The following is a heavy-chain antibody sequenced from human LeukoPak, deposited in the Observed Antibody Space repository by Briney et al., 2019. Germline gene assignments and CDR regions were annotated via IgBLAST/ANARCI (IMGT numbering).Heavy chain of an antibody. D-gene: IGHD1-26*01. J-gene: IGHJ4*02. CDR2: ISWNGYST. V-gene: IGHV3-43*01. CDR3: ARDSSGSLDY. Sequence: GGSLRLSCAASGFSFAGYTMHWVRQAPGRGLEWVSLISWNGYSTSYGDSVKGRFTISRDNNKDSLYLQMNSLRTEDTALYYCARDSSGSLDYWGQGTLVTVSS. CDR1: GFSFAGYT.